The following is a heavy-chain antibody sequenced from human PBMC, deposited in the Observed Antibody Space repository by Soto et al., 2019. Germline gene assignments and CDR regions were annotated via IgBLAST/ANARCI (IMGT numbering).Heavy chain of an antibody. V-gene: IGHV3-21*01. CDR1: GFTFSSYS. CDR2: ISSSSSYI. Sequence: EVQLVESGGGLVKPGGSLRLSCAASGFTFSSYSMNWVRQAPGKGLEWVSSISSSSSYIYYADSVKGRFTISRDNAKNSLYLQMNSLRAEDTAVYYCARAGWGSSTRAPVDYWGQGTLVTVSS. J-gene: IGHJ4*02. D-gene: IGHD6-13*01. CDR3: ARAGWGSSTRAPVDY.